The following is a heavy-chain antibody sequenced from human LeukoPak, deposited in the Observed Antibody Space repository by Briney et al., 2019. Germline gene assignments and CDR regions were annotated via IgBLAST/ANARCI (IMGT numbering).Heavy chain of an antibody. CDR3: AGIWAAADVDY. D-gene: IGHD6-13*01. Sequence: SETLSLTCAVYGGSFSGYYWSWIRQSPGKGLEWIGKINHSGSTNYNPSLKSRVTISVDTSKNQFSLKLSSVTAADTAVYYCAGIWAAADVDYWGQGTLVTVSS. J-gene: IGHJ4*02. V-gene: IGHV4-34*01. CDR2: INHSGST. CDR1: GGSFSGYY.